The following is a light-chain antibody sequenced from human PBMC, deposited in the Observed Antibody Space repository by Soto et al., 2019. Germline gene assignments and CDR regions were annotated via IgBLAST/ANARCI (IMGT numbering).Light chain of an antibody. CDR3: CSYAGSTTYV. J-gene: IGLJ1*01. CDR2: DVS. CDR1: SSDVGSYDL. Sequence: QSVLTQPASVSGSPRQSITISCTGTSSDVGSYDLVSWYQQHPGKAPKLIIYDVSKRPSGVSSRFSGSKSGNTASLTISGLQAGDEADYYCCSYAGSTTYVFGTGTKVTVL. V-gene: IGLV2-23*02.